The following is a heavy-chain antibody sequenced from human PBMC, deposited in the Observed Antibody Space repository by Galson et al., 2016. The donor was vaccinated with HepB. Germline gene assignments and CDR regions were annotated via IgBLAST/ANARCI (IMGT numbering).Heavy chain of an antibody. D-gene: IGHD6-19*01. CDR1: GFTLSTYA. Sequence: SLRLSCAASGFTLSTYAMHWVRQAPGKGLEWVAIISYDGSDTYYADSVKGRFTISRDNSGNMLYLQISSLRPEDTGVYYCAKDRSAAVAGSFDYWGQGTLVTVAS. V-gene: IGHV3-30*04. CDR2: ISYDGSDT. J-gene: IGHJ4*02. CDR3: AKDRSAAVAGSFDY.